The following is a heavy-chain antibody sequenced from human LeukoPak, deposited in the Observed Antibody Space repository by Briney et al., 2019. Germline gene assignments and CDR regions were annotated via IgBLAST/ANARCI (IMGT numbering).Heavy chain of an antibody. CDR1: GDSFSICH. V-gene: IGHV4-59*01. J-gene: IGHJ4*02. CDR3: ARVCNYYDSSRYAYFVF. D-gene: IGHD3-22*01. Sequence: PSETVTLTCSVSGDSFSICHWIWFRQPPGKGLEWIGYIYYTGRTNYNPSLKSRVTISVDTSKNQFSLNLRSMTAADTAVYYCARVCNYYDSSRYAYFVFWGRGTLVTVSS. CDR2: IYYTGRT.